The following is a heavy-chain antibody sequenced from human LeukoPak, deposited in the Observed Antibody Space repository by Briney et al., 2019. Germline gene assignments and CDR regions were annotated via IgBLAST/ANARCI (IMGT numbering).Heavy chain of an antibody. V-gene: IGHV3-23*01. CDR1: GFTFSNYA. D-gene: IGHD3-10*01. J-gene: IGHJ4*02. CDR3: AKEIYGSGSYYDLDY. CDR2: INPSSGST. Sequence: GGSLRLSCAASGFTFSNYAMSWVRQAPGKGLEWVSSINPSSGSTYYADSVKGRFTISGDNSKSTLYLQMNSLRAEDTAVYYCAKEIYGSGSYYDLDYWGQGSLVTVSS.